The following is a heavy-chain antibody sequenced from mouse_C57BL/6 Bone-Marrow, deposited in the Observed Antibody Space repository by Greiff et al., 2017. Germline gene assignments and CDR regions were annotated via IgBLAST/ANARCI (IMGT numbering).Heavy chain of an antibody. D-gene: IGHD2-4*01. Sequence: EVQLQQSGPELVKPGASVKISCKASGYTFTDYYMNWVKQSPGKSLEWIGDINPNNGGTSYNQKFKGKATLTVDKSSSTAYMELRSLTSEDSAVYYCAREDYGGGEGYFDYWGQGTTLTVSS. CDR2: INPNNGGT. CDR3: AREDYGGGEGYFDY. CDR1: GYTFTDYY. V-gene: IGHV1-26*01. J-gene: IGHJ2*01.